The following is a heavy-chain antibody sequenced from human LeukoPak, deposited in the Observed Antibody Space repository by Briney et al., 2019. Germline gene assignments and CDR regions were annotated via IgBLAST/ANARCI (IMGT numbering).Heavy chain of an antibody. J-gene: IGHJ4*02. CDR3: ARNHTHEGYGYYFDY. Sequence: SETLSLTCTVSGDSISSSISCWGWIRQPPGKGLEWIGSIYYSGSTHYNPSLKSRVFISVDTSKNQFSLKLSSVTAADTAVYYCARNHTHEGYGYYFDYWGQGTLITVSS. V-gene: IGHV4-39*01. CDR2: IYYSGST. D-gene: IGHD5-18*01. CDR1: GDSISSSISC.